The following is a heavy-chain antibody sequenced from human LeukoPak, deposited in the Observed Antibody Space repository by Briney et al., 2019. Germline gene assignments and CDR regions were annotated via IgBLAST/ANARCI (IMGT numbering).Heavy chain of an antibody. Sequence: SVKVSCKASGGTFNSFAISWVRQAPGQGLEWMGGIIPVFGTAIYAQKLQGRVTMTTDTSTSTAYMELRSLRSDDTAVYYCAREETSKYYYDSSGYVFERTFDYWGQGTLVTVSS. CDR2: IIPVFGTA. CDR3: AREETSKYYYDSSGYVFERTFDY. V-gene: IGHV1-69*05. CDR1: GGTFNSFA. J-gene: IGHJ4*02. D-gene: IGHD3-22*01.